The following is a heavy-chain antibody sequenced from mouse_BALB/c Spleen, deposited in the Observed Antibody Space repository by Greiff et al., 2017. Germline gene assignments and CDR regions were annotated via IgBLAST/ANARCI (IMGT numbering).Heavy chain of an antibody. J-gene: IGHJ2*01. Sequence: EVKLVESGGGLVKPGGSLKLSCAASGFTFSSYTMSWVRQTPEKRLEWVATISSGGSYTYYPDSVKGRFTISRDNAKNTLYLQMSSLKSEDTAMYYCARYLSTVVAKEYYFDYWGQGTTLTVSS. CDR2: ISSGGSYT. CDR3: ARYLSTVVAKEYYFDY. V-gene: IGHV5-6-4*01. CDR1: GFTFSSYT. D-gene: IGHD1-1*01.